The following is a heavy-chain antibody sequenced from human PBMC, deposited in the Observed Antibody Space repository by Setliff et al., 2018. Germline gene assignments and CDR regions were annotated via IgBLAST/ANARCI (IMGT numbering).Heavy chain of an antibody. CDR1: GITFKNAW. J-gene: IGHJ5*02. Sequence: GGSLRLSCSVSGITFKNAWMTWVRQAPGKGPEWVGRIKSSREGATSDYGAPAKGRFTISRGDSKNMIYLQMNNLKTEDTGFYYCTTGPRDSRNYLNWFDPWGQGTLGTVS. CDR3: TTGPRDSRNYLNWFDP. D-gene: IGHD4-4*01. V-gene: IGHV3-15*01. CDR2: IKSSREGATS.